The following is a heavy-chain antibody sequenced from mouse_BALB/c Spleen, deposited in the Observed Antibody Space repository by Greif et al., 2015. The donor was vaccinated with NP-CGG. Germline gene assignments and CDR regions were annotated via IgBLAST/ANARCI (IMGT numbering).Heavy chain of an antibody. CDR2: ISDGGSYT. D-gene: IGHD1-3*01. J-gene: IGHJ3*01. V-gene: IGHV5-4*02. CDR3: ASALTRGFAY. Sequence: DVKLVESGGGLVKPGGSLKLSCAASGFTFSDYYMYWVRQTPEKRLEWVATISDGGSYTYYPDSVKGRFTISRDNAKNNLYLQMSSLKSEDTAMYYCASALTRGFAYWGQGTLVTVSA. CDR1: GFTFSDYY.